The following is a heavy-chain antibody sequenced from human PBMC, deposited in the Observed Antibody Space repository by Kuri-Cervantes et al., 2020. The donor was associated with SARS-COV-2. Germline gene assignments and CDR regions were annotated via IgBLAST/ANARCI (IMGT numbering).Heavy chain of an antibody. CDR1: GFTFSSYA. CDR3: TGDDFWSGYYSY. CDR2: IRSKAYGGTT. J-gene: IGHJ4*02. D-gene: IGHD3-3*01. V-gene: IGHV3-49*04. Sequence: GGSLRLSCAASGFTFSSYAMSWVRQAPGKGLEWVGFIRSKAYGGTTEYAASVKGRLTISRDDSKSIAYLQMNSLKTEDTAVYYCTGDDFWSGYYSYWGQGTLVTVSS.